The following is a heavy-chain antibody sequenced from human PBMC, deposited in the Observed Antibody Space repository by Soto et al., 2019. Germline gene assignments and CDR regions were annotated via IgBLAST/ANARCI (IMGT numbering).Heavy chain of an antibody. CDR3: XXXXXGAAADRPLDY. J-gene: IGHJ4*02. D-gene: IGHD6-13*01. V-gene: IGHV4-39*01. CDR2: IYYSGST. Sequence: QLQLQESGPGLVKPSETLSLTCTVSGGSISSSTYYWGWIRQPPGKGLEWIGSIYYSGSTHYNPXXXXXXXXXXXXXXXXXXXXXXXXXXXXXXXXXXXXXXXGAAADRPLDYWGQGTLVTVSS. CDR1: GGSISSSTYY.